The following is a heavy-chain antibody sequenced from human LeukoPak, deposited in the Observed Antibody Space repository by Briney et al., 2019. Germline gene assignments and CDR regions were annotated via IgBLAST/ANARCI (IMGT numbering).Heavy chain of an antibody. Sequence: SETLSLTCTVSGVSISSSYSYWGWIRQPPGMGLEWIGSIYYTGNTYYNASLKSQVSISIDTSKNQFSLKLTSVAAADTAVYYCARQTGSGLFILPGGQGTLVTVSS. CDR2: IYYTGNT. V-gene: IGHV4-39*01. J-gene: IGHJ4*02. CDR1: GVSISSSYSY. D-gene: IGHD3/OR15-3a*01. CDR3: ARQTGSGLFILP.